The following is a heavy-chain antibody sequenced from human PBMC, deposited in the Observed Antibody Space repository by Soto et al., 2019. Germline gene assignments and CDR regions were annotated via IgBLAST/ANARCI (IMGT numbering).Heavy chain of an antibody. CDR3: ARVGGYCSGDSCSLYRWFDP. Sequence: GGSLRLSCAASGFTFSSYCMTWVRQAPGKGLEWVANIKQDGSEKYYVDSVKGRFTISRDNAKNSLYLQMNSLRAEDTAVYYCARVGGYCSGDSCSLYRWFDPWGQGTLVTVSS. CDR2: IKQDGSEK. CDR1: GFTFSSYC. V-gene: IGHV3-7*01. D-gene: IGHD2-15*01. J-gene: IGHJ5*02.